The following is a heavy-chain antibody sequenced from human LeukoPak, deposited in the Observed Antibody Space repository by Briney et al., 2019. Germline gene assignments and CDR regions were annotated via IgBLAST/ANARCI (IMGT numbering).Heavy chain of an antibody. CDR1: GGSFSGYY. CDR2: INHSGST. CDR3: ARVRGTYYYDSSGPSPYYFDY. Sequence: PSETLSLTCAVYGGSFSGYYWSWIRQPPGKGLEWIGEINHSGSTNYNPSLKSRVTISVDTSKNQFSLKLSSVTAADTAVYYCARVRGTYYYDSSGPSPYYFDYWAQGTLVTVSS. D-gene: IGHD3-22*01. V-gene: IGHV4-34*01. J-gene: IGHJ4*02.